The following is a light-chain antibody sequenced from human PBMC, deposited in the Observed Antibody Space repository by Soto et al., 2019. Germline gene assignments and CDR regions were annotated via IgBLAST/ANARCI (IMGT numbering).Light chain of an antibody. V-gene: IGKV3-15*01. CDR3: QPYNNWPLT. J-gene: IGKJ4*01. CDR2: DTS. CDR1: QSVSSN. Sequence: EIVMTQSPATLSVSPGERATLSCRASQSVSSNLAWYQHKPGQTPRLLIYDTSTRATGVPTRFSGSRSGAEFTLTINSLQSEDFAVYNCQPYNNWPLTFGGGTKVDIK.